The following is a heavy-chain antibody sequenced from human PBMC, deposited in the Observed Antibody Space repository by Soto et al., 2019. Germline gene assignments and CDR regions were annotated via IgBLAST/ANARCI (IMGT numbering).Heavy chain of an antibody. CDR3: AREETAWPLAYGLDV. D-gene: IGHD2-21*02. J-gene: IGHJ6*02. CDR2: IRSGRDT. Sequence: PGGSLRLSCAVSGFTFRNYYIHWVRQAPGKGLEWVSSIRSGRDTFYADSVKGRFSISRDDATSSVSLQMNSLRGEDTAVYFCAREETAWPLAYGLDVWGQGTTVTVSS. V-gene: IGHV3-21*01. CDR1: GFTFRNYY.